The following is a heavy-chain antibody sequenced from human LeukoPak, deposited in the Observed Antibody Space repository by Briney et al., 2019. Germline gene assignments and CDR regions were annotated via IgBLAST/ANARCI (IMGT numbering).Heavy chain of an antibody. Sequence: PPGGSLRLSCAASGFTFSSYSMNWVRQAPGKGLEWVSYISSSSSTIYYAGSVKGRFTISRDSSKNTLYLQMNSLRAEDTAVYYCAKGPYYNILTGYRKGGAFDVWGRGTMVTVSS. D-gene: IGHD3-9*01. CDR2: ISSSSSTI. CDR1: GFTFSSYS. J-gene: IGHJ3*01. V-gene: IGHV3-48*01. CDR3: AKGPYYNILTGYRKGGAFDV.